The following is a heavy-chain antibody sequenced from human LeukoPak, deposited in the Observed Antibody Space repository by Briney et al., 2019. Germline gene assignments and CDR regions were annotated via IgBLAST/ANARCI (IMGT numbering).Heavy chain of an antibody. J-gene: IGHJ4*02. Sequence: PGGSLRLSCAASGFIFSSYAMTWVRQAPGKGLEWVAAISSSGGSTYYADSVKGRFTIPRDNSKNTLYLEMDSLKAEDTAIYYCAKDSYTNYGYFDYWGQGTLVTVSS. CDR1: GFIFSSYA. CDR2: ISSSGGST. V-gene: IGHV3-23*01. CDR3: AKDSYTNYGYFDY. D-gene: IGHD3-10*01.